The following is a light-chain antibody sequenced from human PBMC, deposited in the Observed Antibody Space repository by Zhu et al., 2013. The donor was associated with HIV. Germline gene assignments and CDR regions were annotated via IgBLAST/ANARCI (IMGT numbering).Light chain of an antibody. V-gene: IGKV1-39*01. CDR1: QSISTY. J-gene: IGKJ2*02. Sequence: DIQMTQSPSSMSASVGDRVTITCRASQSISTYVNWYRHRPGRAPEVLIYATSNLQRGVPSRFSGSGSGTDFALTISNLQPEDFATYYCLQSNSYPRTFGQGTRLEIK. CDR2: ATS. CDR3: LQSNSYPRT.